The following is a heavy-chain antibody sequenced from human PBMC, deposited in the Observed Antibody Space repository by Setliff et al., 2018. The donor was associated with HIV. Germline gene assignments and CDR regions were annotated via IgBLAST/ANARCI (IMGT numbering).Heavy chain of an antibody. Sequence: SETLSLTCSVSGVSISGPIGITYYWDWLRQPPGKGLEWIGNIHYSRGSSYNASLKSRVTMSIDTSKNQFSLNLASVTAADTAVYYCARDDSVWGGNNWFETWGQGTLVTVSS. CDR3: ARDDSVWGGNNWFET. V-gene: IGHV4-39*02. D-gene: IGHD3-16*01. CDR2: IHYSRGS. J-gene: IGHJ5*02. CDR1: GVSISGPIGITYY.